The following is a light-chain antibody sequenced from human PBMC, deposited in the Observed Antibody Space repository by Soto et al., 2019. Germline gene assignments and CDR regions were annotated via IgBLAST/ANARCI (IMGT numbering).Light chain of an antibody. CDR1: QSVSSNY. CDR2: GAS. V-gene: IGKV3-20*01. Sequence: EIVLTQSPGTLSLSPGERATLSCRASQSVSSNYLAWYQQKPGQAPRLLIYGASSRATGIPDRFSGSGSGTDFTLTISRLEPEDFAVYYCQQYDSSPFIFGGGTKVEIK. J-gene: IGKJ4*01. CDR3: QQYDSSPFI.